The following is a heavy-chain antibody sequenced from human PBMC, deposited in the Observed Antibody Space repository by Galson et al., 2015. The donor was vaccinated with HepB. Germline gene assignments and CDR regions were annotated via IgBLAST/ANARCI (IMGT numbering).Heavy chain of an antibody. Sequence: SLRLSCAASGFNFRDYAMNWFRQAPGKGLEWVGFIRRKSYGETIGYAASVKGRFTISRDDSKSIAYLQMNSLKTEDTGLYYCSRDQYFHAFDIWGQGTMVTVSS. J-gene: IGHJ3*02. V-gene: IGHV3-49*03. D-gene: IGHD2/OR15-2a*01. CDR3: SRDQYFHAFDI. CDR2: IRRKSYGETI. CDR1: GFNFRDYA.